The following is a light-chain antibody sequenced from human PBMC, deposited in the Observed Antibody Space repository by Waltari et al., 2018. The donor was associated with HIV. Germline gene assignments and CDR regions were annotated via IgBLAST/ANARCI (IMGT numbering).Light chain of an antibody. V-gene: IGLV1-44*01. Sequence: QSVLTQPPSESGTPGQRVTISCSGSTPNSGSANVTWYQQFSRAAPKLLIYADAQRPSGVPDRFSGSKSGTSASLVISGLQSEDEADYYCSTWDDRLNGVVFGGGTRLTVV. J-gene: IGLJ2*01. CDR2: ADA. CDR1: TPNSGSAN. CDR3: STWDDRLNGVV.